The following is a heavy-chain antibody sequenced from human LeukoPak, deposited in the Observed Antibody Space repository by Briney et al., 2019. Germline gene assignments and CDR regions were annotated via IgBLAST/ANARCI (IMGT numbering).Heavy chain of an antibody. CDR2: ISHDGRAE. D-gene: IGHD6-19*01. CDR3: AKDWGSSGWYNWFDP. Sequence: GSLRLSCAVSGFTIGNHGMHWVRQAAGKGLEWVAMISHDGRAEYYRDSVKGRLTISRDNSNNMLYLQMNSLRVEDTAVYYCAKDWGSSGWYNWFDPWGQGTLVTVSS. V-gene: IGHV3-30*18. CDR1: GFTIGNHG. J-gene: IGHJ5*02.